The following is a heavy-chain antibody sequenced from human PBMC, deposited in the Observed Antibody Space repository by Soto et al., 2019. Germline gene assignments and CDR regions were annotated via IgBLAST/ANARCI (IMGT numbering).Heavy chain of an antibody. CDR1: GFTFSSYG. J-gene: IGHJ4*02. Sequence: QVQLVESGGGVVQPGRSLRLSCAASGFTFSSYGMHWVRQAPGKGLEWVAVIWYDGSNKYYADSVKGRFTISRDNSKNPLYLQMNSLRAEDTAVYYCARGAWELLRSTTTLDYWGQGTLVTVSS. CDR2: IWYDGSNK. CDR3: ARGAWELLRSTTTLDY. V-gene: IGHV3-33*01. D-gene: IGHD1-26*01.